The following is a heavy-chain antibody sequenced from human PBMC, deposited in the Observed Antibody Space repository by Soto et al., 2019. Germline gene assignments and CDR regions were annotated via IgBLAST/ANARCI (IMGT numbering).Heavy chain of an antibody. CDR2: IIPIFGTA. CDR3: ASDPGMATRTHPWGV. J-gene: IGHJ6*02. CDR1: GGTFSSYA. V-gene: IGHV1-69*12. Sequence: QVQLVQSGAEVKKPGSSVKVSCKASGGTFSSYAISWVRQAPGQGLEWMGGIIPIFGTANYAQKFQGRVTITADASTSTADMEVSRLRSEDTAVYYCASDPGMATRTHPWGVRGQGTTVTVSS. D-gene: IGHD5-12*01.